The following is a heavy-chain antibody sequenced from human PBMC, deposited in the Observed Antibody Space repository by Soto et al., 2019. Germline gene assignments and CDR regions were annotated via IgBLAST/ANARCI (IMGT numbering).Heavy chain of an antibody. CDR1: GGTFSSYA. D-gene: IGHD6-19*01. Sequence: QVQLVQSGAEVKKPGSSVKVSCKASGGTFSSYAISWVRQAPGQGLEWMGGIIPIFGTANYAQKFQGRVTIAADEATSTAYMGLSSRRSEDTAVYYCAVGYISGATPGDFVYWGQGTLVTVSS. CDR3: AVGYISGATPGDFVY. CDR2: IIPIFGTA. V-gene: IGHV1-69*01. J-gene: IGHJ4*02.